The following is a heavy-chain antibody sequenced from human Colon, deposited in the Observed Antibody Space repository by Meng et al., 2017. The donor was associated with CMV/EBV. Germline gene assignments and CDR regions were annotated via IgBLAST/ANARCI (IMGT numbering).Heavy chain of an antibody. CDR3: ARMALHWYFDL. CDR1: GDSISGRSYY. V-gene: IGHV4-39*07. Sequence: QLQGPGPGLVKPSETLSLTCTVSGDSISGRSYYWGWIHQPPGKGLEWIASIYYTGNDYHNPSLKSRVTISIDTSNNQFSLRLTSVTAADTAVYYCARMALHWYFDLWGRGTLVTVSS. J-gene: IGHJ2*01. CDR2: IYYTGND. D-gene: IGHD5-24*01.